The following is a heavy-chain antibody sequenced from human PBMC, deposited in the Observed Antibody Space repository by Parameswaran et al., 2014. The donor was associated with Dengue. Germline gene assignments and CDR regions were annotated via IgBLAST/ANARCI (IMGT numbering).Heavy chain of an antibody. J-gene: IGHJ4*02. V-gene: IGHV1-46*01. CDR2: IKPSSDST. CDR3: ARSQFPLGDLSFPDY. Sequence: WVRQAPGQGLEWMGIIKPSSDSTTYSEKFRGRVTMAGDTSTSTVYMELSRLRSEDTAVYYCARSQFPLGDLSFPDYWGQGTLVTVSS. D-gene: IGHD3-16*01.